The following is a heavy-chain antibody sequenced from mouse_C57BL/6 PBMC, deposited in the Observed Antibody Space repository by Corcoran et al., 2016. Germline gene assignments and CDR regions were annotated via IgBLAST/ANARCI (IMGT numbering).Heavy chain of an antibody. CDR3: ARVNSNYFDY. V-gene: IGHV3-6*01. Sequence: DVQLQESGPGLVKPSQSLSLTCSVTGYSITSGYYWNWIRQFPGNKLEWMGYISYDGSNNYNPSLKNRISITRDTSKNQFFLKLNSVTTEDTATYYCARVNSNYFDYGGQGTTLTVSS. CDR1: GYSITSGYY. J-gene: IGHJ2*01. D-gene: IGHD2-5*01. CDR2: ISYDGSN.